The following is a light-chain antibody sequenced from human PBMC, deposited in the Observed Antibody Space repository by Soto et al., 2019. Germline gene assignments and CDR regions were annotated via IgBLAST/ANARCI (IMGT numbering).Light chain of an antibody. CDR2: YPF. CDR3: QQRSNWPPFA. Sequence: LVLTQSPATLSLSPWERATLSCRARKSVSRYLAWYQQKPSQPPRLLVYYPFNRATVIPARFSGSGSGTDFTLTISSLEPEDFAVYYCQQRSNWPPFAFGPGTKVDIK. V-gene: IGKV3-11*01. CDR1: KSVSRY. J-gene: IGKJ3*01.